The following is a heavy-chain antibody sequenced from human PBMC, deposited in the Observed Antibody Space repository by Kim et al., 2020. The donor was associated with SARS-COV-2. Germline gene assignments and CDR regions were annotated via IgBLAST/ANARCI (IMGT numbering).Heavy chain of an antibody. V-gene: IGHV3-15*01. J-gene: IGHJ4*01. CDR1: GFTFSDAW. Sequence: GGSLRLSCVASGFTFSDAWMSWVRQAPGKGLEWVGRIRRKADGGTTGNAAPVRGRFTISRDESKSTLFLKMNSLTTEDTAVYYCTDGLNIWGHGTLVTVSS. D-gene: IGHD2-8*01. CDR2: IRRKADGGTT. CDR3: TDGLNI.